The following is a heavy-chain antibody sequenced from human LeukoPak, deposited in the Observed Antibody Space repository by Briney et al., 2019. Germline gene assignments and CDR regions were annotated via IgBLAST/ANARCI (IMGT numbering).Heavy chain of an antibody. J-gene: IGHJ4*02. CDR1: GYTFTSYG. D-gene: IGHD3-22*01. V-gene: IGHV1-18*01. CDR3: ARNYYDSSGSTFDY. CDR2: ISAYNGNT. Sequence: ASVKVSCKASGYTFTSYGISWVRQAPGQGLEWMGWISAYNGNTNYAQKLQGRVTTTTDTSTSTAYMELRSLRSDDTAVYYCARNYYDSSGSTFDYWGQGTLVTVSS.